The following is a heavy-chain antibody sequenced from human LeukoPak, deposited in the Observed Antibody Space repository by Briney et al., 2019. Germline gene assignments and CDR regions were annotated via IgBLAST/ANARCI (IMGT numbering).Heavy chain of an antibody. V-gene: IGHV4-38-2*02. CDR2: IYHSGST. CDR3: ARGVDTAMVTDY. Sequence: PSETLSLTCTVSGYSISSGYYWGWIRQPPGKGLEWIGSIYHSGSTYYNPSLKSRVTISVDTSKNQFSLKLSSVTAADTAVYYCARGVDTAMVTDYWGQGTLVTVSS. CDR1: GYSISSGYY. D-gene: IGHD5-18*01. J-gene: IGHJ4*02.